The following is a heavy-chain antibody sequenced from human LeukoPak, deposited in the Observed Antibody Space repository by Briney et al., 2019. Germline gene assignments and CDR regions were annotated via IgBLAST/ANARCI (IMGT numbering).Heavy chain of an antibody. CDR1: GGTLSSYA. V-gene: IGHV1-69*13. CDR3: ARTTTPDYCTNGVCPELYYYYGMDV. J-gene: IGHJ6*02. D-gene: IGHD2-8*01. Sequence: ASVKVSCKASGGTLSSYAISWVRQAPGQGLEWMGGIIPIFGIANHAQKFQGRVTITADESTSTAYMELSSLRSEDTAVYYCARTTTPDYCTNGVCPELYYYYGMDVWGQGTTVTVSS. CDR2: IIPIFGIA.